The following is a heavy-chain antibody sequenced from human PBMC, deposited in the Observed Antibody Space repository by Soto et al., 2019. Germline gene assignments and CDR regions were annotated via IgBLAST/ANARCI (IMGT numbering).Heavy chain of an antibody. J-gene: IGHJ4*02. CDR3: ASEYGTKWDPFFDF. V-gene: IGHV3-43*01. CDR2: FHFDPDTT. CDR1: AFNWSDYS. D-gene: IGHD1-26*01. Sequence: PGGSRRLPCPASAFNWSDYSMHGVRPAPGKRLEFVSLFHFDPDTTHYADSVQGRFTVSRDNTKNSLYLQMNDLRTEDTALYFCASEYGTKWDPFFDFGGKRSMVTVCS.